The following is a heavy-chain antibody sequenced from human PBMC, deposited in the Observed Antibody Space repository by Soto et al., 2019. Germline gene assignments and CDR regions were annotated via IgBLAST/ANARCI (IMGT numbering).Heavy chain of an antibody. CDR3: VCGLYPTHHFDY. CDR2: IYNSGST. J-gene: IGHJ4*02. CDR1: SGSISSSNW. D-gene: IGHD2-2*01. V-gene: IGHV4-4*02. Sequence: QVQLQESGPGLVKPSGTLSLTCAVSSGSISSSNWWSWVRQPPGKGLEWIGEIYNSGSTNYNPSLKRRVPISVDKTKNQVSQKLTSVPAADTAVYYCVCGLYPTHHFDYWGQATLVTASS.